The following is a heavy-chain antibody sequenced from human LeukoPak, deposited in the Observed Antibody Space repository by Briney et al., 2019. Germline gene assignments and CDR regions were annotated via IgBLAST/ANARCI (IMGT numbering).Heavy chain of an antibody. Sequence: ASVTVSCKASAYTFTSYDINWVRQATGQGLEWMGWMNPNSGNTGYAQKFQGRVTITRDTSISTAYMELSSLKSEDTAVYYCARSPPIWSGYKSIVYYFDYGGQGTLVTVSS. CDR3: ARSPPIWSGYKSIVYYFDY. CDR2: MNPNSGNT. V-gene: IGHV1-8*03. CDR1: AYTFTSYD. J-gene: IGHJ4*02. D-gene: IGHD3-3*01.